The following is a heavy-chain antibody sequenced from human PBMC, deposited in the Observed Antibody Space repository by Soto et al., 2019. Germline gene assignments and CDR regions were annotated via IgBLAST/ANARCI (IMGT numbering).Heavy chain of an antibody. CDR3: AKVIRADSTSSNFYYYSAMDV. CDR2: ISNDGRNT. V-gene: IGHV3-30*18. Sequence: QVQMVESGGGVVQPGRSLRLSCAASGFSFSAYGLHWVRQAPGKGLEWRAVISNDGRNTYYADSVKGRFTISRDNSKDTLFLQMNSLRGEDTAIYYCAKVIRADSTSSNFYYYSAMDVWGQGTTVTVSS. J-gene: IGHJ6*02. CDR1: GFSFSAYG. D-gene: IGHD6-6*01.